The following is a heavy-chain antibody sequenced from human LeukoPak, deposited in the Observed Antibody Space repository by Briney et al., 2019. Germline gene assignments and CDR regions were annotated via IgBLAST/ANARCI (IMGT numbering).Heavy chain of an antibody. CDR3: ARDYGDYYYYYYMDV. V-gene: IGHV1-69*06. Sequence: SVKVSCKASGGTFSSYAISWVRQAPGQGLEWMGGIIPIFGTANYAQKFQGRVTITADKSTSTAYMELSSLRSEDTAVYYCARDYGDYYYYYYMDVWGKGTTVTVSS. CDR1: GGTFSSYA. J-gene: IGHJ6*03. CDR2: IIPIFGTA. D-gene: IGHD4-17*01.